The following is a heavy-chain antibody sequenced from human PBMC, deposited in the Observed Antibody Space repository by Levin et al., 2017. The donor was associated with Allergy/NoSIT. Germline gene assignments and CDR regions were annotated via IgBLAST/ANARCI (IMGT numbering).Heavy chain of an antibody. V-gene: IGHV4-30-4*01. CDR1: GGSISSGDYY. CDR3: ARGHYDSSGFWFDP. J-gene: IGHJ5*02. Sequence: SETLSLTCGVSGGSISSGDYYWSWIRQPPGKGLELIAYTHFSGSTYHNPSLKSRLTMSVDTSKNQLSLKLSSVTAADTAIYFCARGHYDSSGFWFDPWGRGTLVTVSS. CDR2: THFSGST. D-gene: IGHD3-22*01.